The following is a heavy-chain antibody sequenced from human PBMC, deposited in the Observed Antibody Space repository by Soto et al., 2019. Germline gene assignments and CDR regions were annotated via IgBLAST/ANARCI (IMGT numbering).Heavy chain of an antibody. CDR1: GGTFSSYT. CDR3: ARCLGWELRWGWFDP. CDR2: INPIFGTA. V-gene: IGHV1-69*12. J-gene: IGHJ5*02. Sequence: QVQLVQSGAEVKKPGSSVKVSCKASGGTFSSYTISWVRQAPGQGLEWMGGINPIFGTANYAQKFQGRATITADDSTSTAYMELSSLTSEDTAVYYCARCLGWELRWGWFDPWGQGTLVTVSS. D-gene: IGHD1-26*01.